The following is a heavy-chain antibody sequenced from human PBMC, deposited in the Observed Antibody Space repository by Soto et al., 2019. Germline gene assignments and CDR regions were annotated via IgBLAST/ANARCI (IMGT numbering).Heavy chain of an antibody. Sequence: ASVKVSCKASGYTFTSYYMHWVRQAPGQGLEWMGIINPSGGSTSYAQKFQGRVTMTRDTSTSTVYMELSSLRSEDTAVYYCARVMYYYDSSGYPRPGDYYYYGMDVWGQGTTVTVSS. CDR2: INPSGGST. V-gene: IGHV1-46*01. D-gene: IGHD3-22*01. J-gene: IGHJ6*02. CDR3: ARVMYYYDSSGYPRPGDYYYYGMDV. CDR1: GYTFTSYY.